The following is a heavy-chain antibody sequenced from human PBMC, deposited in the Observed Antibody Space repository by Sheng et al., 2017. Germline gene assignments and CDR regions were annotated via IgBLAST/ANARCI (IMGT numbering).Heavy chain of an antibody. CDR3: ARDREKYSRPNAPGFDP. J-gene: IGHJ5*02. CDR1: GFTFSSYA. V-gene: IGHV3-64*01. Sequence: EVQLVESGGGLVQPGGSLRLSCAASGFTFSSYAMHWVRQAPGKGLEYVSAISSNGGSTYYANSVKGRFTISRDNSKNTLYLQMGSLRAEDMAVYYCARDREKYSRPNAPGFDPWGQGTLVTVSS. D-gene: IGHD6-6*01. CDR2: ISSNGGST.